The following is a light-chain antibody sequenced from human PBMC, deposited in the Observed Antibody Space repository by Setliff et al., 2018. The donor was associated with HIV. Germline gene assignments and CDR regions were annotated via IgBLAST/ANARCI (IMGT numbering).Light chain of an antibody. CDR2: EVT. V-gene: IGLV2-14*02. Sequence: QSVLTQPASVSGSPGQSVTISCSGTSSDVGSHNLVSWYQQHPDKAPKVMIYEVTKRPSGISDRFSGSKSGNTASLATSGLQAEDEADYYCSSCTTITTYVFGPGTKVTVL. CDR3: SSCTTITTYV. J-gene: IGLJ1*01. CDR1: SSDVGSHNL.